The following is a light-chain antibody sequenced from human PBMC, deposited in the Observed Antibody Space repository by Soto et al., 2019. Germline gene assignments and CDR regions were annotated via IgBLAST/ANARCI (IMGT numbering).Light chain of an antibody. CDR1: SSNIGSNY. Sequence: QSVLTQPPSASGTPGQRVTISCSGSSSNIGSNYVYWYQQVPGTAPRLLMYRASQRPSGVPDRFSGSKSGTSASLAISGLRSEDEADYHCAAWDDTLNGLVFGGGTKVTVL. CDR2: RAS. V-gene: IGLV1-47*01. J-gene: IGLJ2*01. CDR3: AAWDDTLNGLV.